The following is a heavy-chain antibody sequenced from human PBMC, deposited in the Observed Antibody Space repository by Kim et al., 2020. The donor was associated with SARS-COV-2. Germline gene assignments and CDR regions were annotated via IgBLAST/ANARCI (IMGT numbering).Heavy chain of an antibody. Sequence: GGSLRLSCAASGFTFSSYWMSWVRQAPGKGLEWVANIKQDGSEKYYVDSVKGRFTISRDNAKNSLYLQMNSLRAEDTAVYYCAKHVRYFDWLLPGGYYYYGMDVWGQGTTVTVSS. V-gene: IGHV3-7*01. CDR3: AKHVRYFDWLLPGGYYYYGMDV. CDR2: IKQDGSEK. D-gene: IGHD3-9*01. J-gene: IGHJ6*02. CDR1: GFTFSSYW.